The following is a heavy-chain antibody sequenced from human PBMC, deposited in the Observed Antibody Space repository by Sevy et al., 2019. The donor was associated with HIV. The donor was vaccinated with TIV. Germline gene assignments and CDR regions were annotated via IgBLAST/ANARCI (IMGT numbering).Heavy chain of an antibody. CDR1: GFTFSLYA. D-gene: IGHD3-22*01. CDR2: ISISGDSI. V-gene: IGHV3-23*01. Sequence: GGSLRLSCAASGFTFSLYAMTWVRQAPGKGLEWVSTISISGDSIYYADSVKGRFTISRDNSKNTLYLQMNSLRAEDTAIYFCAKDHDNNRFDPWGQGTLVTVSS. J-gene: IGHJ5*02. CDR3: AKDHDNNRFDP.